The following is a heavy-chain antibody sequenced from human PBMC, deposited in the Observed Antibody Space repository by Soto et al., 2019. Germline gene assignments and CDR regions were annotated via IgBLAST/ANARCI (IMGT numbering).Heavy chain of an antibody. D-gene: IGHD6-6*01. V-gene: IGHV4-34*01. J-gene: IGHJ4*02. CDR3: ARVLIAARSLLFDY. Sequence: SETLSLTCAVYGGSFSGYYGSWIRQPPGKGLEWIGEINHSGSTNYNPSLKSRVTISVDTSKNQFSLKLSSVTAADTAVYYCARVLIAARSLLFDYWGQGTLVTVSS. CDR2: INHSGST. CDR1: GGSFSGYY.